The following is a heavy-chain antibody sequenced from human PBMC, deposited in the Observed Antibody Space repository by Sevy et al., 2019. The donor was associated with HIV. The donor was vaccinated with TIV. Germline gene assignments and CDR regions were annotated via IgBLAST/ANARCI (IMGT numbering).Heavy chain of an antibody. D-gene: IGHD3-10*01. V-gene: IGHV3-74*01. CDR2: INSDGSST. CDR3: AREAAEEGFWEDV. J-gene: IGHJ6*04. Sequence: GGSLRLSCAASGFTFNSYWMHWVRQAPGKGLVWVSRINSDGSSTSYADSVKGRFTISRDNAKNTLYLQMNSLRAEDTAVYYCAREAAEEGFWEDVWGKGTTVTVSS. CDR1: GFTFNSYW.